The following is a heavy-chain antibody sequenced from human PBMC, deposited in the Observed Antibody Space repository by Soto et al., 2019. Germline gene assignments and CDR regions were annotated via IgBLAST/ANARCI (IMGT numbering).Heavy chain of an antibody. CDR1: GFTFSTYG. CDR3: ARGFFAAVYAAHFDH. D-gene: IGHD2-8*01. J-gene: IGHJ4*02. Sequence: QVQLVESGGGVVQPGTSLRLSCAASGFTFSTYGMHWVRQAPGKGLEDVAGVRYDGRAEYYVESVRGRFTSSRDNYKNMLSLQMGSLIAEDTAVYDCARGFFAAVYAAHFDHGGQGTPVTVSS. CDR2: VRYDGRAE. V-gene: IGHV3-33*01.